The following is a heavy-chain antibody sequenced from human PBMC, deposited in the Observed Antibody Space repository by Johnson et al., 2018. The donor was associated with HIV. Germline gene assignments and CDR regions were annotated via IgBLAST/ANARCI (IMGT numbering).Heavy chain of an antibody. Sequence: QVQLVESGGGVVQPGRSLRLSCAASGFTFSNFGIHWVRQAPGKGLEWLAVISYDGSNKYYADSVKGRFTISRDNSKNTLFLQMNSLRAEDTAWYYCAREVGIQLWSSDAFDIWGQGTMVTVSS. D-gene: IGHD5-18*01. CDR3: AREVGIQLWSSDAFDI. CDR1: GFTFSNFG. CDR2: ISYDGSNK. V-gene: IGHV3-30*05. J-gene: IGHJ3*02.